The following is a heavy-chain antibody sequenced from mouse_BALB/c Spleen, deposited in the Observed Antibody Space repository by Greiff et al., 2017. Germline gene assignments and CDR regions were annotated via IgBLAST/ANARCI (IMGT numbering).Heavy chain of an antibody. V-gene: IGHV3-2*02. CDR2: ISYSGST. Sequence: DVQLQESGPGLVKPSQSLSLTCTVTGYSITSDYAWNWIRQFPGNKLEWMGYISYSGSTSYNPSLKSRISITRDTSKNQFFLQLNSVTTEDTATYYCAREGYFDYWGQGTTLTVSS. CDR1: GYSITSDYA. J-gene: IGHJ2*01. CDR3: AREGYFDY.